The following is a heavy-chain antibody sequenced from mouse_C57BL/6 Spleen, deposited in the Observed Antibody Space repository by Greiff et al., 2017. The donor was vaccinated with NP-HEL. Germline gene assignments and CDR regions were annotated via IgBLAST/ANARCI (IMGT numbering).Heavy chain of an antibody. CDR2: IYPSSGNT. CDR1: GYTFTSYG. Sequence: VQLQQSGAELARPGASVKLSCKASGYTFTSYGISWVKQRTGQGLEWIGEIYPSSGNTYYTEKFKGKATLTADKSSSTAYMELLSLTSEESAVYVCAREGGNYGSSYGDSMDDWGQGTSVTVSS. J-gene: IGHJ4*01. D-gene: IGHD1-1*01. V-gene: IGHV1-81*01. CDR3: AREGGNYGSSYGDSMDD.